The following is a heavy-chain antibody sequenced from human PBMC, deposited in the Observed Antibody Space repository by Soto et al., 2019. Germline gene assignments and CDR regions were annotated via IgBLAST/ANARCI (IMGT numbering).Heavy chain of an antibody. V-gene: IGHV1-3*01. CDR3: ARVTSPTIFGVVIDGYYFDY. CDR2: INAGNGNT. J-gene: IGHJ4*02. CDR1: GYTFTSYA. D-gene: IGHD3-3*01. Sequence: ASVKVSCKASGYTFTSYAMHGVRQAPGQRLEWMGWINAGNGNTKYSQKFQGRVTITRDTSASTAYMELSSLRSEDTAVYYCARVTSPTIFGVVIDGYYFDYWGQGTLVTVSS.